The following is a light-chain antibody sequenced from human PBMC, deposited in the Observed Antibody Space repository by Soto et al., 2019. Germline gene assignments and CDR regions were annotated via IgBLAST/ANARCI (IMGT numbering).Light chain of an antibody. CDR2: DSS. CDR3: QQYDSFSIT. CDR1: RSISTW. V-gene: IGKV1-5*01. J-gene: IGKJ5*01. Sequence: DIQMTQSPSTLSASVGDRFTITFRSSRSISTWLAWYQQKSGRAPKLLINDSSSLESGVPSRFSGSGSGTEFSLTISSLQPDDFATYFCQQYDSFSITFGQGTRLEI.